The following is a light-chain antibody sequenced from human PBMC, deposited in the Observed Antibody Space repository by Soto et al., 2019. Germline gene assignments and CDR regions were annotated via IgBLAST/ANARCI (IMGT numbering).Light chain of an antibody. CDR3: QHYDSYLYT. V-gene: IGKV1-5*03. J-gene: IGKJ2*01. Sequence: DIHMDQSPSALSASVGDRVTITCRASQDVSHWLAWYQQKPGQAPKLVIYKASSLESGVPSRFSGRGSGTEFTLTIRDLQPDDCATYYCQHYDSYLYTFGQGTSLEIK. CDR2: KAS. CDR1: QDVSHW.